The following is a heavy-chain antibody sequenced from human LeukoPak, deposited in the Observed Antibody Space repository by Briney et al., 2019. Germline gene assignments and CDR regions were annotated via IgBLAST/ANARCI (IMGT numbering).Heavy chain of an antibody. Sequence: GGSLRPSCAASAFTVITNDMTWVRQAPGKGIEWVSVLYSDGNTKYADSVQGRFTISRDNSKNALYLEMNSLSPDDTAVYYCARGVEPLAANTLAYWGQGTLVTVSS. D-gene: IGHD1-14*01. CDR3: ARGVEPLAANTLAY. CDR1: AFTVITND. V-gene: IGHV3-53*01. CDR2: LYSDGNT. J-gene: IGHJ4*02.